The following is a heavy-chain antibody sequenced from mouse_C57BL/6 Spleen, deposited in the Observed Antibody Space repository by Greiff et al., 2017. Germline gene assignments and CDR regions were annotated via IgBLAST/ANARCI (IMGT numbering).Heavy chain of an antibody. Sequence: VQLQESGPGLVAPSQSLSITCTVSGFSLTSYGVSWVRQPPGKGLEWLGVIWGDGSTNSHSAPISGLSISKDNSKSQIFIQLNRLETGDTATYYCAKQGFTTVGTDYWGQGTSVTVSS. CDR1: GFSLTSYG. D-gene: IGHD1-1*01. CDR3: AKQGFTTVGTDY. V-gene: IGHV2-3*01. J-gene: IGHJ4*01. CDR2: IWGDGST.